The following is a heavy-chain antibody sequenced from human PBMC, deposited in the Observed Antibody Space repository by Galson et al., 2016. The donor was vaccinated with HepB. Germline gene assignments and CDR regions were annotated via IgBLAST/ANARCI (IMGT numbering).Heavy chain of an antibody. CDR2: ISTRRTT. D-gene: IGHD1-1*01. Sequence: SLRLSCAASGFVFSNFGLSWVYQAPGKGLEWVASISTRRTTYYSDSVQGRFTISRDNSNNTLYLQMNGLRAEDTAVYYCAKERLVRRIFDHWGQGTLLTVSS. CDR1: GFVFSNFG. V-gene: IGHV3-23*01. J-gene: IGHJ4*02. CDR3: AKERLVRRIFDH.